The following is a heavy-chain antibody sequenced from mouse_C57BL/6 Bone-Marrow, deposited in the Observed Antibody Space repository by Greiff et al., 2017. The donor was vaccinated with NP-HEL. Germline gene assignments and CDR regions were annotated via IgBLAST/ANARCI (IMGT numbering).Heavy chain of an antibody. Sequence: QVQLQQPGAELVMPGASVKLSCKASGYTFTSYWMHWVKQRPGQGLEWIGEIDPSDSYTNYNQKFKGKSTLTVDKSSSTAYMQLSSLTSEDSAVYYCTTVVATENYWGQGTTLTVSS. CDR1: GYTFTSYW. CDR3: TTVVATENY. J-gene: IGHJ2*01. CDR2: IDPSDSYT. V-gene: IGHV1-69*01. D-gene: IGHD1-1*01.